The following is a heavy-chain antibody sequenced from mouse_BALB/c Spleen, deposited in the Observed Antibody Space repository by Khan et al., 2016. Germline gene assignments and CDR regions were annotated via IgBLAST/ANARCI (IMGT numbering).Heavy chain of an antibody. D-gene: IGHD1-1*01. J-gene: IGHJ1*01. CDR1: SYSITGDYD. CDR2: ISYSGST. V-gene: IGHV3-2*02. Sequence: EVQLQESGPGLVKPSQSLSLTYAVNSYSITGDYDLHWIRQFPGNKLEWMTYISYSGSTSSNPSLKSRISVTRDTSKNTFFLQLHSVTTEDTATXYWARRYDYGQWYFDDWCAGTTV. CDR3: ARRYDYGQWYFDD.